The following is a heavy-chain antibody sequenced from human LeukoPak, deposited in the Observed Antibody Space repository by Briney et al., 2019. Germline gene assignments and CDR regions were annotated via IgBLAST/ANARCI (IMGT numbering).Heavy chain of an antibody. V-gene: IGHV3-33*01. Sequence: GRSLRLSCAASGFTFSSYGMHWVRQAPGKGLEWVAVIWYDGSNKYYADSVKGRFTISRDNSKNTLYLQMNSLRAEDTAVYYCARDRSRFGELSIFDYWGQGTLVTVSS. CDR1: GFTFSSYG. CDR3: ARDRSRFGELSIFDY. CDR2: IWYDGSNK. D-gene: IGHD3-10*01. J-gene: IGHJ4*02.